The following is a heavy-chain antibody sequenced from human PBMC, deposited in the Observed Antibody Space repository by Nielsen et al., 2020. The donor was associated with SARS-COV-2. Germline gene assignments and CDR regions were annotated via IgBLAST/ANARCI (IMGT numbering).Heavy chain of an antibody. CDR2: IYHSGST. CDR1: GGSISSSNW. Sequence: SETLSLNCAVSGGSISSSNWQRWVREPPGKGLEWIGEIYHSGSTNYKQSLKSRVTISVDKSKNQFYLKLSSVTAADTAVYYCARDRPPYYVFWSGYLDGGYFDLWCRGTLVTVSS. CDR3: ARDRPPYYVFWSGYLDGGYFDL. D-gene: IGHD3-3*01. J-gene: IGHJ2*01. V-gene: IGHV4-4*02.